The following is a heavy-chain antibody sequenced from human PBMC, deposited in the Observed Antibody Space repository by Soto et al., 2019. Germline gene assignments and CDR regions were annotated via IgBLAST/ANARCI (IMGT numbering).Heavy chain of an antibody. Sequence: GASVKVSCKASGYTFTSYAMHWVRQAPGQRLEWMGWINAGNGNTKYSQKFQGRVTITRDTSASTAYMELSSLRSEDTAVYYCARLKYSGYPLAGDYYYYYGMDVWGQGTTVTVSS. CDR2: INAGNGNT. D-gene: IGHD5-12*01. J-gene: IGHJ6*02. CDR3: ARLKYSGYPLAGDYYYYYGMDV. CDR1: GYTFTSYA. V-gene: IGHV1-3*01.